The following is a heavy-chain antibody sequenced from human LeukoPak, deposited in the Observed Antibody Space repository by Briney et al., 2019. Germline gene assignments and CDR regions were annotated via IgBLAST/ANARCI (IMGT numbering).Heavy chain of an antibody. J-gene: IGHJ4*02. CDR3: ATQPCSDGRCYLLH. CDR1: GFMFSSNW. D-gene: IGHD2-15*01. V-gene: IGHV3-7*03. CDR2: IKEDGTET. Sequence: GGSLRLSCAASGFMFSSNWMSWVRLAPGKGLEWVANIKEDGTETYYVDSVKGRFTISRDNAKNTLYLQLNSPRVEDTAVYYCATQPCSDGRCYLLHWGQGTLVTVSS.